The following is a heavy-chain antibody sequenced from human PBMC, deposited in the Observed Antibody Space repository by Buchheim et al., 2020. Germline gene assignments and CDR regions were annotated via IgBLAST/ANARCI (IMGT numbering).Heavy chain of an antibody. Sequence: QVQLQQWGAGLLKPSETLSLTCAVYGGSFSGYYWSWIRQPPGKGLEWIGEINHSGSTNYNPSLKSRVTITVDTSKNHVSLKLSSVTAADTAVYYCARVEGGSYYYYYMDVWGKGTT. CDR2: INHSGST. D-gene: IGHD1-26*01. CDR3: ARVEGGSYYYYYMDV. J-gene: IGHJ6*03. CDR1: GGSFSGYY. V-gene: IGHV4-34*01.